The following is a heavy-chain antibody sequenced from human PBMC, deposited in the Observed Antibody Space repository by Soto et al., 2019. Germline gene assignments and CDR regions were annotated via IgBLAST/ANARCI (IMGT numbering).Heavy chain of an antibody. CDR2: IWYDGSNK. D-gene: IGHD2-2*01. V-gene: IGHV3-33*01. Sequence: PGGSLRLSCAASGFTFSSYGMHWVRQAPGKGLEWVAVIWYDGSNKYYADSVKGRFTISRDNSKNTLYLQMNSLRAEDTAVYYCARALIVVVPAATYMDVWGKGTTVTVSS. CDR1: GFTFSSYG. J-gene: IGHJ6*03. CDR3: ARALIVVVPAATYMDV.